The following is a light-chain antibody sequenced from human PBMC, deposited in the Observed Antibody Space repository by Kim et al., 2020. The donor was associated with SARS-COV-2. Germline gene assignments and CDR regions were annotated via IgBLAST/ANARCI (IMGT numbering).Light chain of an antibody. Sequence: ALGKTASITCGGNNTGSNRVHWYQQKPGQAPLLVIYYYSDRPSGIPERFSGSNSGNTATLTISRFEAGDEADYYCQVWDSSSDHRVFGGGTQLTVL. CDR3: QVWDSSSDHRV. V-gene: IGLV3-21*04. J-gene: IGLJ3*02. CDR2: YYS. CDR1: NTGSNR.